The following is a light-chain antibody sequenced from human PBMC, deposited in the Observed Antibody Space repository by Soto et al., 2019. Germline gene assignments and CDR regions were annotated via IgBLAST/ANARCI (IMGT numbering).Light chain of an antibody. CDR3: QQYNNWPPWT. CDR2: AAS. V-gene: IGKV3-15*01. CDR1: QSVGGN. J-gene: IGKJ1*01. Sequence: EIVMTQSPATLSVSPGERATLSCRASQSVGGNLAWYQQKPGQPPRLLIYAASSRPTGIPARFSGSGSGTEFTLTISSLQSEDFAVYYWQQYNNWPPWTFGQGTKVEIK.